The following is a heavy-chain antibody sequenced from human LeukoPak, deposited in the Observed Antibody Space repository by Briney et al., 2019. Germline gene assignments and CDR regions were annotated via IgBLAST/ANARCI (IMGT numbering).Heavy chain of an antibody. Sequence: GGSLRLSCAASGFTFSNYWMHWVRQTPGKGLVWVSRINSDGSTSYADSVKGRFTISTNSAKNTLYLQMNILRAEDTAVYYCARSTYYGSGGYAFDIWGQGTMVTVSS. CDR1: GFTFSNYW. J-gene: IGHJ3*02. V-gene: IGHV3-74*01. CDR2: INSDGST. D-gene: IGHD3-10*01. CDR3: ARSTYYGSGGYAFDI.